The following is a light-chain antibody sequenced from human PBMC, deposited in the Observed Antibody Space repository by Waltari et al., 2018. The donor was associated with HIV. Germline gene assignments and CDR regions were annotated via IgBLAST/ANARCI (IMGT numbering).Light chain of an antibody. CDR2: DNN. V-gene: IGLV1-51*01. J-gene: IGLJ1*01. Sequence: QSVSTQPPSVSAAPGQKVTIPRSGLSSNIRNLYVSWYQQFPGTAPKLLIYDNNKRPSGISDRFSGSKSGTSATLAITGLQTGDEADYYCGTWDSSLSAGGVFGTGTKVTVL. CDR3: GTWDSSLSAGGV. CDR1: SSNIRNLY.